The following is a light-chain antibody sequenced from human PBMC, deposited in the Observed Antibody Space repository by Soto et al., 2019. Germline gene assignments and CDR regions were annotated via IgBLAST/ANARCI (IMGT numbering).Light chain of an antibody. J-gene: IGLJ2*01. Sequence: QAVVTQPPSASGTPGQRVTISCSGSSSNIGSNIVNWYQQLPGTAPKLLIYSNHQRPSGVPDRFSGSKSGTSASLAISGLQSEDEADYYCAAWDDSLNGVIFGGGTKLTVL. CDR1: SSNIGSNI. CDR3: AAWDDSLNGVI. V-gene: IGLV1-44*01. CDR2: SNH.